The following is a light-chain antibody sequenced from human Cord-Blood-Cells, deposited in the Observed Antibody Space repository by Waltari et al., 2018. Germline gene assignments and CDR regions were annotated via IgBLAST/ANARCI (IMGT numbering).Light chain of an antibody. CDR1: RSDVGSYNL. CDR2: EGS. Sequence: QSALTQPASVSGSPGQSITISCTGTRSDVGSYNLVSWYQQHPGKAPKFMIYEGSKRPSGVSNRFSGSKSGKTASLTISGLQAEDEADYYCCSYAGSSTVVFGGGTKLTVL. J-gene: IGLJ2*01. CDR3: CSYAGSSTVV. V-gene: IGLV2-23*01.